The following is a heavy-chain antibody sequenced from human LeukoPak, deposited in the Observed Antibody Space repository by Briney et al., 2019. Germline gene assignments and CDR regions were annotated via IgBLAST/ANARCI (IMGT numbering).Heavy chain of an antibody. D-gene: IGHD3-22*01. V-gene: IGHV1-2*02. CDR3: STTNYRNSSGYPFDS. J-gene: IGHJ4*02. CDR2: INPNSGGT. CDR1: GYTFTGHY. Sequence: ASVKVSCKASGYTFTGHYMHWVRQAPGQGLEWLGWINPNSGGTDYAQKFHGRVTMTSDTSTNAAYMEMSGLTSDDTAFYYCSTTNYRNSSGYPFDSWGQGTLVTVSS.